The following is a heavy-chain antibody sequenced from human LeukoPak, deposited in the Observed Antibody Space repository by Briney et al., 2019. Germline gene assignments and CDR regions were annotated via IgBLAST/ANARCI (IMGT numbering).Heavy chain of an antibody. CDR3: ARDLPYYSSSWYVADY. CDR1: GFTFSSYA. CDR2: ISYDGSNK. J-gene: IGHJ4*02. V-gene: IGHV3-30-3*01. D-gene: IGHD6-13*01. Sequence: GGSLRLSCAASGFTFSSYAMHWVRQAPGKGLEWVAVISYDGSNKYYADSVKGRFTISRDNSKNTLYLQMNSLRAEDTAVYYCARDLPYYSSSWYVADYWGQGTLVTVSS.